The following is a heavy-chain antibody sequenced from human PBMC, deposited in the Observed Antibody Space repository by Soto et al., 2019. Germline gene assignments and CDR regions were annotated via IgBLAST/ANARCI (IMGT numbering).Heavy chain of an antibody. V-gene: IGHV3-21*01. CDR3: ASPLGGGIQPGIDY. CDR1: GFTFSSYS. Sequence: EVPLVESGGGLVQPGGSLRLSCAASGFTFSSYSMNWVRQAPGKGLEWVSSISSSSSYIYYADSVKGRFTISRDNAKNSLYLQMNSLRAEDTAVYYCASPLGGGIQPGIDYWGQGTLVTVSS. D-gene: IGHD5-18*01. CDR2: ISSSSSYI. J-gene: IGHJ4*02.